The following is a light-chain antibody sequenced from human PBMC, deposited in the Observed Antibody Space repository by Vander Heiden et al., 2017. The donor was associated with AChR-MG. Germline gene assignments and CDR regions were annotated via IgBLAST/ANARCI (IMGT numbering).Light chain of an antibody. Sequence: EIVLTQSPATLSLSPGERATLPCGASQSVSSGYLAWYQQKPGLAPRLLIYDASSRATGIPDRFSGSGSGTDFTLTISRLEPEDFAVYYCQQYGSSPPLTFGGGTKVEIK. CDR1: QSVSSGY. CDR3: QQYGSSPPLT. V-gene: IGKV3D-20*01. J-gene: IGKJ4*01. CDR2: DAS.